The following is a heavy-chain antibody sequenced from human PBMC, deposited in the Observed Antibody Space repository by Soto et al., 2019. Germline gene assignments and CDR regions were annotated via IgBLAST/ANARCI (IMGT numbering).Heavy chain of an antibody. CDR1: GFTFSNAW. CDR2: IKSKTDGGTT. J-gene: IGHJ3*02. V-gene: IGHV3-15*01. D-gene: IGHD1-7*01. Sequence: GGSLRLSCAASGFTFSNAWMSWVRQAPGKGLEWVGRIKSKTDGGTTDYAAPVKGRFTISRDDSKNTLYLQMNSLKTEDTAVYYCTTDNWNYDAFDIWGQGTMVTVSS. CDR3: TTDNWNYDAFDI.